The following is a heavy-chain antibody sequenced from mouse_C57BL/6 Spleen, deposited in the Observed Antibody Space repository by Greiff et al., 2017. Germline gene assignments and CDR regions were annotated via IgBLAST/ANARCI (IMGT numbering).Heavy chain of an antibody. CDR3: ARDVEMDY. CDR2: SRNKANDYTT. J-gene: IGHJ4*01. CDR1: GFTFSDFY. Sequence: EVMLVESGGGLVQSGRSLRLSCATSGFTFSDFYMEWVRQAPGKGLEWIAASRNKANDYTTEYSASVKGRFIVSRDTSQSILYLQMNALRAEATAIYYCARDVEMDYWGQGTSVTVSS. V-gene: IGHV7-1*01.